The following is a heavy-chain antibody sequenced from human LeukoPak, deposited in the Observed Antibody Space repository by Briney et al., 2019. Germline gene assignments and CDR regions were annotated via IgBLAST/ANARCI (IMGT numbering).Heavy chain of an antibody. CDR3: ARDLWGSYSTGSYLDY. V-gene: IGHV3-7*01. D-gene: IGHD6-19*01. Sequence: GGALRLSCAVSGFPFTNYWMSWVRQAPGRGLEWGANIKEDGSVMYYVDSLKGRFTISIDSAQNSLYLQINSLRVEDKAVYFCARDLWGSYSTGSYLDYWGQGALVTVSS. J-gene: IGHJ4*02. CDR1: GFPFTNYW. CDR2: IKEDGSVM.